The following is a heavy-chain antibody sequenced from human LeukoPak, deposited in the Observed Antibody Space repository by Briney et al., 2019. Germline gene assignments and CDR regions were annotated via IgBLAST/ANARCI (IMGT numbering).Heavy chain of an antibody. J-gene: IGHJ4*02. CDR3: ARGLARGCSTSCPYYFDY. D-gene: IGHD2-2*01. Sequence: PSETLSLTCAVHGGSFSGYYWSWIRQPPGKGLEWIGEINHSGSTNYNPSLKSRVTISVDTSKNQFSLKLSSVTAADTAVYYCARGLARGCSTSCPYYFDYWGQGTLVTVSS. CDR1: GGSFSGYY. CDR2: INHSGST. V-gene: IGHV4-34*01.